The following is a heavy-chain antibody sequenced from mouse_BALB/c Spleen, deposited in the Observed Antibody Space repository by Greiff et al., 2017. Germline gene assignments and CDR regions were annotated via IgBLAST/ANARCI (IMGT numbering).Heavy chain of an antibody. V-gene: IGHV1S22*01. CDR3: TRLYCSMDY. CDR1: GYTFTSYW. Sequence: LQQPGSELVRPGASVKLSCKASGYTFTSYWMHWVKQRPGQGLEWIGNIYPGSGSTNYDEKFKSKATLTVDTSSSTAYMQLSSLTSEDSAVYYCTRLYCSMDYWGQGTSVTVAS. CDR2: IYPGSGST. J-gene: IGHJ4*01.